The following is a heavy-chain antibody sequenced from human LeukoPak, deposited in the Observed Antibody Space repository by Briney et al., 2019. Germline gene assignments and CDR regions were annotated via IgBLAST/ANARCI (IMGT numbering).Heavy chain of an antibody. CDR2: ISSSGSTI. V-gene: IGHV3-11*04. Sequence: GGSLRLSCAASGFTFSDYYMSWIRQAPGKGLEWVSYISSSGSTIYYADSVKGRFTISRDNAKNSLYLQMNTLRAEDTAVYYCAIDLGYTTYYYYMDFWVRGGTVTVSS. J-gene: IGHJ6*03. CDR1: GFTFSDYY. CDR3: AIDLGYTTYYYYMDF. D-gene: IGHD5-24*01.